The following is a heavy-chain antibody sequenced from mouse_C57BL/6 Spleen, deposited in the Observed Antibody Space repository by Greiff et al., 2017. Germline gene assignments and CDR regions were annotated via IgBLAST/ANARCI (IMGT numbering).Heavy chain of an antibody. CDR1: GYAFSSSW. D-gene: IGHD1-1*01. V-gene: IGHV1-82*01. J-gene: IGHJ4*01. Sequence: QVQLQQSGPELVKPGASVKISCKASGYAFSSSWMNWVKQRPGKGLEWIGRIYPGDGDTNYNGKFKGKATLTADKSASTAYMQLSSLTSEDSEVDFCARGVSTVVARAMDYWGQGTSVTVSS. CDR3: ARGVSTVVARAMDY. CDR2: IYPGDGDT.